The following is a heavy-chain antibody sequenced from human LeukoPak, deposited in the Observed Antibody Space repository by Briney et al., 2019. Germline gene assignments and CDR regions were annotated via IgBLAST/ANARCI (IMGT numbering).Heavy chain of an antibody. V-gene: IGHV4-39*07. D-gene: IGHD3-10*01. Sequence: PSETLFLTCTVSGGSISSSSYYWGWIRQPPGKGLEWIGSIYYSGSTYYNPSLKSRVTISVDTSKNQFSLKLSSVTAADTAVYYCASITMVRGVISFDYWGQGTLVTVSS. J-gene: IGHJ4*02. CDR3: ASITMVRGVISFDY. CDR2: IYYSGST. CDR1: GGSISSSSYY.